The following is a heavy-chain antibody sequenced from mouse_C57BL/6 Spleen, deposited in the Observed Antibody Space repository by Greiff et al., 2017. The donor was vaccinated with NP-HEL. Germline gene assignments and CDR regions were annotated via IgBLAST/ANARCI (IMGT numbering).Heavy chain of an antibody. CDR1: GFTFSSYA. V-gene: IGHV5-4*01. CDR3: ARDDDYDRGFAY. D-gene: IGHD2-4*01. J-gene: IGHJ3*01. CDR2: ISDGGSYT. Sequence: EVHLVESGGGLVKPGGSLKLSCAASGFTFSSYAMSWVRQTPEKRLEWVATISDGGSYTYYPDNVKGRFTISRDNAKNNLYLQMSHLKSEDAAMYYCARDDDYDRGFAYWGQGTLVTVSA.